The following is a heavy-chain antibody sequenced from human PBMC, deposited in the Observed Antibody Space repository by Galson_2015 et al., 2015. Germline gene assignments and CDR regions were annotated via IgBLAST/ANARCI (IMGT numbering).Heavy chain of an antibody. CDR3: ASTTVTYYYYYYMDV. CDR1: GFTFSSYW. CDR2: IKQDGSEK. Sequence: SLRLSCAASGFTFSSYWMSWVRQAPGKGLEWVANIKQDGSEKYYVDSVKGRFTISRDNAKNSLYLQMNSLRAEDTAVYYCASTTVTYYYYYYMDVWGKGTTVTVSS. J-gene: IGHJ6*03. V-gene: IGHV3-7*01. D-gene: IGHD4-17*01.